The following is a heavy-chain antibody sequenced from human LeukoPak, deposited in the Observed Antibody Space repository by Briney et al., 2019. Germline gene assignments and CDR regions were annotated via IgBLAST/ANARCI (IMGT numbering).Heavy chain of an antibody. CDR2: IWYDGSNK. CDR3: AKDGSSDEYSSGFDY. CDR1: GFTFSSYG. J-gene: IGHJ4*02. Sequence: SGGSLRLSCAASGFTFSSYGMHWVRQAPGKGLEWVAVIWYDGSNKYYADSVKGRFTISRDNSKNTLYLQMNSLRTEDTAVYYCAKDGSSDEYSSGFDYWGQGTLVTVSS. D-gene: IGHD6-19*01. V-gene: IGHV3-30*02.